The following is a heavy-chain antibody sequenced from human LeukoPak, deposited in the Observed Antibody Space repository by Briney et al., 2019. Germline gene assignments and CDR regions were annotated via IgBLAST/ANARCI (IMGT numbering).Heavy chain of an antibody. J-gene: IGHJ4*02. CDR3: ARDLMGASHFDY. CDR1: GGRINNHY. Sequence: SETLSLTCTVSGGRINNHYWTWIRQPPGKGLEWLGYIYYSGTTNYNPSLRSRVTISIDTSKNQFSLKMSSVTAADTAVHYCARDLMGASHFDYWGQGTLVTVSS. CDR2: IYYSGTT. V-gene: IGHV4-59*11. D-gene: IGHD4/OR15-4a*01.